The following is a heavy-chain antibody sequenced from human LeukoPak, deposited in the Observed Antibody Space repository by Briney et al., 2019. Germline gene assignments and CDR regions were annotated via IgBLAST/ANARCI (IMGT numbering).Heavy chain of an antibody. Sequence: SETLSLTCTVSGGSISSSSYYWGWIRQPPGKGLEWIGSIYYSGSTYYNPSLKSRVTISVDTSKNQFSLKLSSVTAADTAVYYCARDRLLWFGELAFDIWGQGTMVTVSS. J-gene: IGHJ3*02. CDR2: IYYSGST. CDR1: GGSISSSSYY. CDR3: ARDRLLWFGELAFDI. V-gene: IGHV4-39*07. D-gene: IGHD3-10*01.